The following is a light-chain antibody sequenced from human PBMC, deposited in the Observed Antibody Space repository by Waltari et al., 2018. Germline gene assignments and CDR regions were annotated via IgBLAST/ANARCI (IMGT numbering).Light chain of an antibody. V-gene: IGKV3D-15*01. CDR2: AAS. CDR3: QQYSNWPPIT. CDR1: QSVSTN. J-gene: IGKJ5*01. Sequence: ETVMTQSPATLSVSPGERATLSCRASQSVSTNLVWYQQKPGQAPRLLIYAASTRATGVPARFSGTGSGTEFTRTIDSLQSEDFAIYYWQQYSNWPPITFGQGTRLEIK.